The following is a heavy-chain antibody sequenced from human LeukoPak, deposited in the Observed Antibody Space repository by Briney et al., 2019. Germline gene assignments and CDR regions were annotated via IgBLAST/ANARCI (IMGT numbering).Heavy chain of an antibody. CDR2: ISYDGSNK. J-gene: IGHJ4*02. V-gene: IGHV3-30-3*01. CDR3: AKEFDFWSGYLDY. Sequence: GGSLRLSCAASGFTFSSYAMHWVRQAPGKGLEWVAVISYDGSNKYYADSVKSRFTISRDNSKNTLYLQMNSLRAEDTAVYYCAKEFDFWSGYLDYWGQGTLVTVSS. D-gene: IGHD3-3*01. CDR1: GFTFSSYA.